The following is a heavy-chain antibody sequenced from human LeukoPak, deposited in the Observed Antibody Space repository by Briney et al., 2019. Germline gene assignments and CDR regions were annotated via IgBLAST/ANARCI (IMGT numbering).Heavy chain of an antibody. CDR2: IYYSGIT. Sequence: PSETLSLTCTVSGRSISIYYWSWIRQPPGKGLEWIGYIYYSGITNYNPSLKSRVTISVETSKNQFSLKLSSVTAADTAVYYCARALLWFGEFPPHYMDVWGKGTTVTVSS. CDR1: GRSISIYY. J-gene: IGHJ6*03. CDR3: ARALLWFGEFPPHYMDV. V-gene: IGHV4-59*01. D-gene: IGHD3-10*01.